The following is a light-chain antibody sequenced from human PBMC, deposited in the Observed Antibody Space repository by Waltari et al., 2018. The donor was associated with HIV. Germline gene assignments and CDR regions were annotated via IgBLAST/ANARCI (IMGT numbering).Light chain of an antibody. Sequence: DIKMTQSPSTLSASVGDRVPITCRASQFISSWLAWYQQKAGKAPRLLIYKASSLESGVPSRFSASGSGTEFNLTISSLQPDDFATYYCQQYDNYWTFGQGTRVEIK. CDR3: QQYDNYWT. CDR2: KAS. J-gene: IGKJ1*01. CDR1: QFISSW. V-gene: IGKV1-5*03.